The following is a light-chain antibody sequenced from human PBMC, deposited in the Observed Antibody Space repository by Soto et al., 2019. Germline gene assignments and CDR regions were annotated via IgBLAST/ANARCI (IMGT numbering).Light chain of an antibody. Sequence: DIQMTQSTSSLSSSVGDRVTITVRASQGISNSLAWYQQKPGKVPKLLIYAASTLQSGVPSRFSGSGSGTDFTLTISSLQPEDVATYYCQKYNSAPLTFGGGAKVDI. J-gene: IGKJ4*01. CDR1: QGISNS. V-gene: IGKV1-27*01. CDR2: AAS. CDR3: QKYNSAPLT.